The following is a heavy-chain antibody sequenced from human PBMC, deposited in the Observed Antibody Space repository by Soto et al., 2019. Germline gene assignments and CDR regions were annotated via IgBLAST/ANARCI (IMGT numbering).Heavy chain of an antibody. V-gene: IGHV3-49*03. CDR1: GFTFGDYA. CDR3: TRGEDYYGSGSRILYYYYMDV. J-gene: IGHJ6*03. D-gene: IGHD3-10*01. Sequence: GGSLRLSCTASGFTFGDYAMSWFRQAPGKGLEWVGFIRSKAYGGTTEYAASVKGRFTISRDDSKSIAYLQMNSLKTEDTAVYYCTRGEDYYGSGSRILYYYYMDVWGKGTTVTVSS. CDR2: IRSKAYGGTT.